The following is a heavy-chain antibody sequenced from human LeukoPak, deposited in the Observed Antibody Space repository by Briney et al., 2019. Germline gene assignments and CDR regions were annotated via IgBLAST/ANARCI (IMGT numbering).Heavy chain of an antibody. V-gene: IGHV5-51*01. J-gene: IGHJ3*02. D-gene: IGHD3-22*01. Sequence: GESLKISCKGSGYSFTSYWIGWVRQMPGKGLEWMGIIYPGGSDTRYSPSFQGQVTISADKSISTAYLQWSSLKASDTAMYYCARSARYYYDSSGKAFDIWGQGTMVTVSS. CDR3: ARSARYYYDSSGKAFDI. CDR2: IYPGGSDT. CDR1: GYSFTSYW.